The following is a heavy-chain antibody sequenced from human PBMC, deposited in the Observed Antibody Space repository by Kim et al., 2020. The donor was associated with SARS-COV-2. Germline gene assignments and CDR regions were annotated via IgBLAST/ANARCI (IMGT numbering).Heavy chain of an antibody. D-gene: IGHD3-10*01. J-gene: IGHJ4*02. CDR2: INHSGST. CDR3: ARESTMVRGASQDY. Sequence: SETLSLTCAVYGGSFSGYYWSWNRQPPGKGLEWIGEINHSGSTNYNPSLKSRVTISVDTSKNQFSLKLSSVTAADTAVYYCARESTMVRGASQDYWGQGTLVTVSS. CDR1: GGSFSGYY. V-gene: IGHV4-34*01.